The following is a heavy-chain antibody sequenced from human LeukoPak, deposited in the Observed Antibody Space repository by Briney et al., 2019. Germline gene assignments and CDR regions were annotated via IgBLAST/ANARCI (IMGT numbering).Heavy chain of an antibody. CDR1: GFTFNNFA. J-gene: IGHJ3*01. V-gene: IGHV3-30*04. CDR2: VSHDGNIK. D-gene: IGHD6-19*01. CDR3: ARMYSSGWYIGAFDV. Sequence: GTSLRLSCAASGFTFNNFAMHWVRQAPGQGLEWVTAVSHDGNIKEYVDSVKGRFTVSRDNPKNTLYLQMNSLRVGDTAIYYCARMYSSGWYIGAFDVWGQGTMVTVSS.